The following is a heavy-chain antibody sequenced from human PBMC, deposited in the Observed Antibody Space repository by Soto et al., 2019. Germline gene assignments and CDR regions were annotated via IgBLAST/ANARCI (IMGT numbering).Heavy chain of an antibody. J-gene: IGHJ5*02. CDR3: ARLPDQQLVPIGWFDP. CDR1: GGTFSSYA. CDR2: IIPIFGTA. D-gene: IGHD6-13*01. Sequence: SVKVSCKASGGTFSSYAISWVRQAPGQGLEWMGGIIPIFGTANYAQKFQGRVTITADESTSTAYMELSSLRSEDPAVYYCARLPDQQLVPIGWFDPWGQGTLVTVSS. V-gene: IGHV1-69*13.